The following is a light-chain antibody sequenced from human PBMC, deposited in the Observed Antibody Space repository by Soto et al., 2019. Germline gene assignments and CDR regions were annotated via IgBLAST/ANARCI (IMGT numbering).Light chain of an antibody. CDR1: QSVTSN. J-gene: IGKJ1*01. Sequence: ETGMTQSPGTRSVSRGERATRSCRASQSVTSNLAWYQQKPGQAPRLLVYGASTRATGIPARFSGSGSGTEFTLTISSLQSEDSATYYCQHYNTWPWTFGQGTKVDIK. CDR3: QHYNTWPWT. V-gene: IGKV3-15*01. CDR2: GAS.